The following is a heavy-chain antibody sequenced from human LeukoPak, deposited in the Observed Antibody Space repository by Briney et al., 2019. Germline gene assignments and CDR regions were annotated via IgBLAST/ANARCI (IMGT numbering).Heavy chain of an antibody. D-gene: IGHD6-13*01. Sequence: GAPVKVSCKASGYTFTGYYMHWVRQAPGQGLEWMGWINPNSGGTNYAQKFQGRVTMTRDTSISTAYMELSRLRSDDTAVYYCARVAAGYSSSWYSDYWGQGTLVTVSS. CDR2: INPNSGGT. CDR1: GYTFTGYY. J-gene: IGHJ4*02. V-gene: IGHV1-2*02. CDR3: ARVAAGYSSSWYSDY.